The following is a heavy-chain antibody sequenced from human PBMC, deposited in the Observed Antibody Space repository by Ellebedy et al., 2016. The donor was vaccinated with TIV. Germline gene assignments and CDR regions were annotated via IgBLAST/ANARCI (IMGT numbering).Heavy chain of an antibody. CDR1: GFSLSTRGVG. CDR3: AQASVAYYDILTGYYKAAYNWFDP. J-gene: IGHJ5*02. CDR2: IFWDDDK. D-gene: IGHD3-9*01. V-gene: IGHV2-5*02. Sequence: SGPPLVKPTPTLTLTCTFSGFSLSTRGVGVGWISQPPGKALKWLALIFWDDDKRYSPSLKSILTITKDTSKNQVVLTMTNTDPVDTATYYCAQASVAYYDILTGYYKAAYNWFDPWGQGTLVTVSS.